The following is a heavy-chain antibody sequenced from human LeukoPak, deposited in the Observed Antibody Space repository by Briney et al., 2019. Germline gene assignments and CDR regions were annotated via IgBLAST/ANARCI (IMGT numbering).Heavy chain of an antibody. V-gene: IGHV3-30*04. Sequence: PSGGSLRLSCAASGFTFSSYAMHWVRQAPGKGLEWVAVISYDGSNKYYADSVKGRFTISRDNSKNSLYLQMNSLRAEDTAVYYCARVGPWVNPDYYYYYMDVWGKGTTVTVSS. CDR3: ARVGPWVNPDYYYYYMDV. CDR1: GFTFSSYA. CDR2: ISYDGSNK. D-gene: IGHD1-14*01. J-gene: IGHJ6*03.